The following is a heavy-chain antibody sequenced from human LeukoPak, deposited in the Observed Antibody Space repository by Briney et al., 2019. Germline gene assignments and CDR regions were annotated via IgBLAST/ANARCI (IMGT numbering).Heavy chain of an antibody. V-gene: IGHV3-7*03. Sequence: GGSLRLSCVVSGFTLNKHWMSWVRQAPGKGLEWVANINQDETEKFYVGSVKGRFTISRDIAKNSVYLQMNSLRAEDTAVYYCAKDRYDFWSGYWGAFDIWGQGTMVTVSS. CDR3: AKDRYDFWSGYWGAFDI. J-gene: IGHJ3*02. D-gene: IGHD3-3*01. CDR1: GFTLNKHW. CDR2: INQDETEK.